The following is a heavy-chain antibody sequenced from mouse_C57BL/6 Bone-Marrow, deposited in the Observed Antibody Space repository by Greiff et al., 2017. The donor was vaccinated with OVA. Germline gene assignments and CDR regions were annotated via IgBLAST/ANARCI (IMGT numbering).Heavy chain of an antibody. J-gene: IGHJ3*01. Sequence: VQGVESGAELVKPGASVKLSCKASGYTFTSYWMHWVKQRPGQGLEWIGMIHPNSGSTNYNEKFKSKATLTVDKSSSTAYMQLSSLTSEDSAVYYCARLDYSNYGGFAYWGQGTLVTVSA. D-gene: IGHD2-5*01. CDR2: IHPNSGST. CDR1: GYTFTSYW. V-gene: IGHV1-64*01. CDR3: ARLDYSNYGGFAY.